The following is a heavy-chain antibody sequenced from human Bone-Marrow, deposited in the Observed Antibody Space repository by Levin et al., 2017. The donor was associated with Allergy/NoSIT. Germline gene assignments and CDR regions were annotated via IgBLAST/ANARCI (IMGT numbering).Heavy chain of an antibody. V-gene: IGHV3-53*01. Sequence: QSGGSLKLSCAASGFVVSRNHMSWVRQAPGKGLEWLSVTYSGGATSYRDSVKGRFTISRDNFKNTLYLQMNSLRVEDTAIYYCARDNYDTPGELDFWGQGTLVTVS. CDR3: ARDNYDTPGELDF. J-gene: IGHJ4*02. CDR2: TYSGGAT. CDR1: GFVVSRNH. D-gene: IGHD3-9*01.